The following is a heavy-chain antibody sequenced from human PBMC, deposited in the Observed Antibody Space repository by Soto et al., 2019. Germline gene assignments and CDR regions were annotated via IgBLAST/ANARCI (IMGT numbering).Heavy chain of an antibody. D-gene: IGHD2-21*01. CDR3: AVMAGLVVSDDFGLDV. V-gene: IGHV3-30-3*01. CDR2: ISYDGDKK. Sequence: QVHLVESGGGVVQPGRSLRLSCVGSGFSFSDYSIHWVRQAPGKGLEWVAFISYDGDKKFFADSVKGRFNNSRDNAKNTVSLHMSSLRPEDTAVFHCAVMAGLVVSDDFGLDVWGQGTTVTVSS. CDR1: GFSFSDYS. J-gene: IGHJ6*02.